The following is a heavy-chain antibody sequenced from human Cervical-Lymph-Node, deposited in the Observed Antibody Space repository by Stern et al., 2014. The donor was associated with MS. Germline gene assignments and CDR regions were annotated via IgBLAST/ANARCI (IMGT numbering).Heavy chain of an antibody. CDR3: AKARSGSSASADY. V-gene: IGHV1-46*01. CDR1: GYTFTSYY. J-gene: IGHJ4*02. CDR2: INSGGGST. D-gene: IGHD6-13*01. Sequence: QVQLVQSGAEVKKPGASVKISCKASGYTFTSYYMHWVRQAPGQGLDWMGVINSGGGSTTYAQKFQDRVTMTRDTSTSTVYMELNTLRSEDTAIYYCAKARSGSSASADYWGQGTLVTVSS.